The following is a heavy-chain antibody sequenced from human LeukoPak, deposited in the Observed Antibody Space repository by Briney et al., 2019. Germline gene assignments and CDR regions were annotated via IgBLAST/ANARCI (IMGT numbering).Heavy chain of an antibody. V-gene: IGHV4-39*07. CDR2: IYYSGST. D-gene: IGHD3-9*01. J-gene: IGHJ4*02. Sequence: SETLSLTCTVSGGSISSSSYYWGWIRQPPGKGLEWIGSIYYSGSTYYNPSLKSRVTISVDTSKNQFSLKLSSVTAADTAVYYCAREVSGLRYSDWLTHFDYWGQGTLVTVSS. CDR3: AREVSGLRYSDWLTHFDY. CDR1: GGSISSSSYY.